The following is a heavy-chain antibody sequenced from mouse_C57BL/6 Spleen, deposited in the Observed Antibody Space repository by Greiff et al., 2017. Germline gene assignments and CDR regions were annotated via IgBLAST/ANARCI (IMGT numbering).Heavy chain of an antibody. J-gene: IGHJ4*01. V-gene: IGHV2-2*01. CDR1: GFSLTSYG. CDR2: IWSGGST. Sequence: QVQLQPSGPGLVQPSQSLSITCTVSGFSLTSYGVHWVRQSPGKGLEWLGVIWSGGSTDSNAAFISRLSISQDNSKSQFFFKMKSLQADDTAIYYCARKPGNYYAMDYWGQGTSVTVSS. CDR3: ARKPGNYYAMDY.